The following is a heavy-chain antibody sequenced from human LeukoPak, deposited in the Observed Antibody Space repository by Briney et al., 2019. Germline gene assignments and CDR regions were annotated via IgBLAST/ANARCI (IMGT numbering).Heavy chain of an antibody. CDR3: AKEGGLRSPAFYDY. D-gene: IGHD4-17*01. CDR1: GFTFSSYG. J-gene: IGHJ4*02. CDR2: ISYDGSNK. Sequence: TGGSLRLSCAASGFTFSSYGMHWVRQAPGKGLEWVAVISYDGSNKYYADSVKGRFTISRDNSKNTLYLQMNSLRAEDTAVYYCAKEGGLRSPAFYDYWGQGTLVTVSS. V-gene: IGHV3-30*18.